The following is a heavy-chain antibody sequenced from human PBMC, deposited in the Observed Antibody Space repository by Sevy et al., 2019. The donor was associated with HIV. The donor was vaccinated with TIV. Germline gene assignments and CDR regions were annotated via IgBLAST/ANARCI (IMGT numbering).Heavy chain of an antibody. D-gene: IGHD3-9*01. CDR2: ISYDGSNK. Sequence: GGSLRLSCAASGFTFSSYGMHWVRQAPGKGLEWVAVISYDGSNKYYADSVKGRFTISRDNSKNTLYLQMNSLRAEDADVYYVEKDRSVLRYFDWLPSYYCGMDVWGQGTTVTVSS. CDR1: GFTFSSYG. J-gene: IGHJ6*02. V-gene: IGHV3-30*18. CDR3: EKDRSVLRYFDWLPSYYCGMDV.